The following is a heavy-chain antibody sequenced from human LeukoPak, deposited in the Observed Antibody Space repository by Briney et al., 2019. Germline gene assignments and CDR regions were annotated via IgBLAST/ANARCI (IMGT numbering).Heavy chain of an antibody. Sequence: GGSLRLSCAASGFTFSSYTMNWVRQAPGKGLEWASSITTSSTYIYYADSVRGRFTISRDNAKNSLYLRMSSLRVEDTAVYYCARGEGYYASGSYYIDYWGQGTLATVSS. CDR2: ITTSSTYI. CDR1: GFTFSSYT. J-gene: IGHJ4*02. CDR3: ARGEGYYASGSYYIDY. V-gene: IGHV3-21*01. D-gene: IGHD3-10*01.